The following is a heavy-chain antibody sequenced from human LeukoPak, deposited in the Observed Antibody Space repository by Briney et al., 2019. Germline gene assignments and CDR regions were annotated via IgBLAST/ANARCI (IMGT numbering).Heavy chain of an antibody. CDR1: GGFFSGYY. D-gene: IGHD5-12*01. CDR2: INHSGST. V-gene: IGHV4-34*01. J-gene: IGHJ6*04. CDR3: ARFRRIVATIGYYYYYGMDV. Sequence: SETLSLTCAVYGGFFSGYYWSWIRQPPGKGLEWIGEINHSGSTNYNPSLKSRVTISVDTSKNQFSLKLSSVTAADTAVYYCARFRRIVATIGYYYYYGMDVWGKGTTVTVSS.